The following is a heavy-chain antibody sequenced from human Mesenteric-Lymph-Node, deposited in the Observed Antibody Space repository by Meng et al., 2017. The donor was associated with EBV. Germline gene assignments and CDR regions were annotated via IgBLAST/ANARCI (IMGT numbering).Heavy chain of an antibody. V-gene: IGHV4-4*02. CDR1: GDSISSDKW. CDR2: IYHSGST. Sequence: LQDAGPGLVKPSGTLSLTCAGSGDSISSDKWWSWVRQPPGKGLEWIGEIYHSGSTNYNPSLTSRVTILVDKSKNQFSLKLSSVTAADTAVYYCASRYCPTTSCRQDWGQGTLVTVSS. J-gene: IGHJ4*02. CDR3: ASRYCPTTSCRQD. D-gene: IGHD2-2*01.